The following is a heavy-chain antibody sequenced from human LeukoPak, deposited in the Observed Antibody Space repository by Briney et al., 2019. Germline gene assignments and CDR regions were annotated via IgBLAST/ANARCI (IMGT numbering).Heavy chain of an antibody. CDR2: IYYSGST. Sequence: SETLSLTCTVSGGSISSYYWSWIRQPPGKGLEWIGYIYYSGSTNYNPSLKSRVTISVDTSKNQFSLKLSSVTAADTAVYYCARTSNYYDSSGYYWNFDYWGQGTLVTVSS. V-gene: IGHV4-59*01. CDR1: GGSISSYY. CDR3: ARTSNYYDSSGYYWNFDY. D-gene: IGHD3-22*01. J-gene: IGHJ4*02.